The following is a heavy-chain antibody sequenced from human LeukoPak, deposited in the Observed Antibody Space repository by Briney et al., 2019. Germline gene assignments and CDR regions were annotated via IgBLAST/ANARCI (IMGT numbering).Heavy chain of an antibody. J-gene: IGHJ3*02. CDR2: INPNSGGT. Sequence: ASVKVSCKASGYIFTGYYMHWVRQAPGQGLEWMGWINPNSGGTNYAQKFQGRVTMTRDTSISTAYMELSRLRSDDTAVHYCAKASPDDAFDIWGQGTMVTVSS. V-gene: IGHV1-2*02. CDR3: AKASPDDAFDI. CDR1: GYIFTGYY.